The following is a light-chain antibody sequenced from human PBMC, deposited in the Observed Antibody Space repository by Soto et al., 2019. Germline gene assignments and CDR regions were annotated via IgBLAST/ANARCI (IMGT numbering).Light chain of an antibody. CDR3: VLYYGGAHVV. CDR2: STT. V-gene: IGLV7-43*01. CDR1: TGPVTTSHY. Sequence: QAVVTQEPSLTVSPGGTVTLTCASSTGPVTTSHYPNWFQQKPGQPPRSLIYSTTNTHSWTPARFSGSLLGGKAALTLSGVLPEDEADCSCVLYYGGAHVVFGGGTKVTVL. J-gene: IGLJ2*01.